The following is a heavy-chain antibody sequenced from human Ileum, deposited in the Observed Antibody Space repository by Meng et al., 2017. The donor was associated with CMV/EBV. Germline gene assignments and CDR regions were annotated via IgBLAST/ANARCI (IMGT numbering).Heavy chain of an antibody. CDR2: INPNSGGT. V-gene: IGHV1-2*02. Sequence: YTFTGYYMHWVRQAPGQGLEWMGWINPNSGGTNYAQKFQGRVTMTRDTSISTAYMELSRLRSDDTAVYYCARGGMIVVVIPPGDWFDPWGQGTPVTVSS. CDR1: YTFTGYY. D-gene: IGHD3-22*01. J-gene: IGHJ5*02. CDR3: ARGGMIVVVIPPGDWFDP.